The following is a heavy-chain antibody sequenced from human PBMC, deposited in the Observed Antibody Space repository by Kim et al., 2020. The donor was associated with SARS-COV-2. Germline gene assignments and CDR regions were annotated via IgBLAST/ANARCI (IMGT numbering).Heavy chain of an antibody. CDR1: GGSISSYY. CDR2: IYYSGST. V-gene: IGHV4-59*13. Sequence: SETLSLTCTVSGGSISSYYWSWIRQPPGKGLEWIGYIYYSGSTNYNPSLKSRVTISVDTSKNQFSLKLSSVTAADTAVYYCARLRYSSGWYGSPGDVFLFDYWGQGTLVTVSS. D-gene: IGHD6-19*01. J-gene: IGHJ4*02. CDR3: ARLRYSSGWYGSPGDVFLFDY.